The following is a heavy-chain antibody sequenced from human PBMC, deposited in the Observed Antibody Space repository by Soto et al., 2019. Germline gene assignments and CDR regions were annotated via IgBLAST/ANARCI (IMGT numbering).Heavy chain of an antibody. CDR1: GGSISSYY. V-gene: IGHV4-59*01. Sequence: QVQLQESGPGLVKPSETLSLTCTVSGGSISSYYWSWIRQPPGKGLEWIGYIYYSGSTNYNPSLKSRVTISXXTXKXXFSLKLSSVTAADTAVYYCARDGARSGYDPRGYDYWGQGTLVTVSS. D-gene: IGHD5-12*01. CDR2: IYYSGST. CDR3: ARDGARSGYDPRGYDY. J-gene: IGHJ4*02.